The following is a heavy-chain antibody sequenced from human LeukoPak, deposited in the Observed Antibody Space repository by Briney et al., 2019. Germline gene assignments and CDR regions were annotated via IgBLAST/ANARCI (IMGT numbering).Heavy chain of an antibody. V-gene: IGHV3-23*01. CDR1: RFTFCSYA. CDR2: TSGSAAST. D-gene: IGHD2-15*01. J-gene: IGHJ6*02. Sequence: GGSLSLSCAASRFTFCSYAMTWDGPAQGQGLVWVTVTSGSAASTIHTDSVKGRFTISTDKSKNTLYLQTNSLRAEDTAVYYCAKALGIYYYYGIDVWGQGTTVTVSS. CDR3: AKALGIYYYYGIDV.